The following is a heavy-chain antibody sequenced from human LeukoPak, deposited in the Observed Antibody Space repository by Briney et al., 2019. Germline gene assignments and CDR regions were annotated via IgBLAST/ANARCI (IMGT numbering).Heavy chain of an antibody. CDR1: GFTFSSYG. CDR3: AKGLHYGDRLILYFDY. V-gene: IGHV3-30*02. CDR2: IRYDGSNK. Sequence: PGGSLRLSCAASGFTFSSYGMHWVRQAPGKGLEWVAFIRYDGSNKYYADSVKGRFTISRDNSKNTLYLQMNSLRAEDTAVYYCAKGLHYGDRLILYFDYWGQGTLVTVSS. D-gene: IGHD4-17*01. J-gene: IGHJ4*02.